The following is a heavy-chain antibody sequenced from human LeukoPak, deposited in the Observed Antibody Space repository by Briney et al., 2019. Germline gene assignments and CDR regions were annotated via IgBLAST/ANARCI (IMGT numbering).Heavy chain of an antibody. Sequence: SETLSLTCAVYGGSFSGYYWSWIRQPPGKGLEWIGEINHSGSTNYNPSLKSRVTISVDTSKNQFSLKLSSVTAADTAVYYCARRNWDYDILTGYSYNWFDPWGQGTLVTVSS. D-gene: IGHD3-9*01. J-gene: IGHJ5*02. CDR3: ARRNWDYDILTGYSYNWFDP. CDR1: GGSFSGYY. V-gene: IGHV4-34*01. CDR2: INHSGST.